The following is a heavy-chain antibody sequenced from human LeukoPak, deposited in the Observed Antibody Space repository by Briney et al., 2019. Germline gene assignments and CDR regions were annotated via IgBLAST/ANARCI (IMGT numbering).Heavy chain of an antibody. V-gene: IGHV3-48*03. J-gene: IGHJ4*02. Sequence: GGSLRLSCAASGFTFSSYEMNWVRQAPGKGLEWVSYISSSGSTIYYADSVKGRFTTSRDNAKNSLYLQMNSLRAEDTAVYYCARVYDYRFDYWGQGTLVTVSS. D-gene: IGHD4-11*01. CDR3: ARVYDYRFDY. CDR2: ISSSGSTI. CDR1: GFTFSSYE.